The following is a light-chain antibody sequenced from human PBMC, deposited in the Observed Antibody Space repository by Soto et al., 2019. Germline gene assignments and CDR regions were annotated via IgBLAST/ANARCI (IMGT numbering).Light chain of an antibody. CDR3: QQYYSYPRAT. Sequence: AIRMTQSPSSLSASTGDRVTITCRASQGISSYLAWYQQKPGKAPKLLIYAASTLQSGVPSRFSGSGSGTDFTLTISCLQSEDFATYYCQQYYSYPRATFGQGTKVEIK. CDR2: AAS. V-gene: IGKV1-8*01. J-gene: IGKJ1*01. CDR1: QGISSY.